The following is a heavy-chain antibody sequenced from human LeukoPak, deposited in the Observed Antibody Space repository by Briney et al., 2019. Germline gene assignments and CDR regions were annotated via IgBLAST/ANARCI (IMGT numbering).Heavy chain of an antibody. Sequence: GGSLRLSCAASGFTFSTYWMHWVRQAPGKGLVWVSRISGDGSATTYADSMKGRFTVSRDNAKNTLYLQLSSLRAEETAIYYCARTTGGPASTWAFDIWGQGTMVTVS. CDR3: ARTTGGPASTWAFDI. V-gene: IGHV3-74*01. CDR2: ISGDGSAT. CDR1: GFTFSTYW. D-gene: IGHD6-13*01. J-gene: IGHJ3*02.